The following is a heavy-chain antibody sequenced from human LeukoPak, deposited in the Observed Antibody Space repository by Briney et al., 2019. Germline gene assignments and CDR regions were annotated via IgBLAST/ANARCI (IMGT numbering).Heavy chain of an antibody. J-gene: IGHJ4*02. CDR1: GFTFSSYG. CDR3: AKDYDILTGYTY. CDR2: ISYDGSNK. Sequence: GGSLRLSCAASGFTFSSYGMHWVHQAPGKGLEWVAVISYDGSNKYYADSVKGRFTISRDNSKNTLYLQMNSLRAEDTAVYYCAKDYDILTGYTYWGQGTLVTVSS. V-gene: IGHV3-30*18. D-gene: IGHD3-9*01.